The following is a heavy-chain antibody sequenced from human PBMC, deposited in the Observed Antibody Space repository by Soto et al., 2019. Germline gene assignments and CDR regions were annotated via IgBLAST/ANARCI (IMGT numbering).Heavy chain of an antibody. D-gene: IGHD3-9*01. CDR2: VYYSGST. CDR1: GGSISNYY. CDR3: VRDYLLTGFDP. J-gene: IGHJ5*02. V-gene: IGHV4-59*01. Sequence: LETLSLTCTVSGGSISNYYWTWVRQPPGKGLEWIGYVYYSGSTNYNPSLESRVTISIDASKNQFSLKMKSVTAADTAVYYCVRDYLLTGFDPWGQGALVTVSS.